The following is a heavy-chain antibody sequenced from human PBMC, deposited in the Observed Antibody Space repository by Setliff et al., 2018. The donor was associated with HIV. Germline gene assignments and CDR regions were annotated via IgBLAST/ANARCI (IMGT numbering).Heavy chain of an antibody. Sequence: PGGSLRLSCAASGITFSRYAMHWVRQAPGKGLEYVSAINSNGGSTYYANSVKGRFTIPRDNSKNTLNLQMNDLRPEDTAVYYCAKNFFGSGYYFFFDFWGQGTLVTVS. CDR2: INSNGGST. CDR3: AKNFFGSGYYFFFDF. J-gene: IGHJ4*02. D-gene: IGHD3-10*01. V-gene: IGHV3-64*01. CDR1: GITFSRYA.